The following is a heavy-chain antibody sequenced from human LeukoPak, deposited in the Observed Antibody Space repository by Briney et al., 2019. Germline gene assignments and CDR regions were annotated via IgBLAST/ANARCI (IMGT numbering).Heavy chain of an antibody. CDR2: IYNSGST. Sequence: SETLSLTCTVSGGSITSYYWSWIRQPPGKGLEWIGYIYNSGSTNYNPSLNSRVTISVDTSKNQFSLKLNSVTAADTAVYYCARDPNYGGHLYYFDYWGQGTLVTVSS. CDR3: ARDPNYGGHLYYFDY. CDR1: GGSITSYY. J-gene: IGHJ4*02. D-gene: IGHD4-23*01. V-gene: IGHV4-59*01.